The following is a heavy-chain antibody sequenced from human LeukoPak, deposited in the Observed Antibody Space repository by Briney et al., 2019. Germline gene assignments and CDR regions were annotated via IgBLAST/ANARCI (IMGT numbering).Heavy chain of an antibody. D-gene: IGHD5-24*01. Sequence: PGGSLRLSCVVSGFTVSNNYMSWVRQAPRKGLEWVSLIYRGGSTYYADSVKGRFTISRDNSKNTVYLQMNSLRAEDTAMYYCARRDHRNGRDYWGQGTLVTVSS. CDR2: IYRGGST. V-gene: IGHV3-53*01. CDR3: ARRDHRNGRDY. CDR1: GFTVSNNY. J-gene: IGHJ4*02.